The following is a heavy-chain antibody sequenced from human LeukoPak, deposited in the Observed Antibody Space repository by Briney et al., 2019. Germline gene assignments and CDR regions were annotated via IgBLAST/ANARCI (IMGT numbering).Heavy chain of an antibody. CDR1: GYTFTGNY. V-gene: IGHV1-2*02. Sequence: ASVKVSCKTSGYTFTGNYIHWVRQAPGQGLEWMGWMNPNNGGTNFARKFQGRVTMTRDTSISTAYMELSRLRSDDTAVYYCARAHRVVTPFDYWGQGTLVTVSS. CDR2: MNPNNGGT. CDR3: ARAHRVVTPFDY. D-gene: IGHD2-21*02. J-gene: IGHJ4*02.